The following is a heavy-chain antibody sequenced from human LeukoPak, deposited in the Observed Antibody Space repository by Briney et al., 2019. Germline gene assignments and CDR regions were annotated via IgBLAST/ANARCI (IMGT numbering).Heavy chain of an antibody. CDR3: ARGPPYYYGSGSYPVHY. D-gene: IGHD3-10*01. CDR2: INHSGST. Sequence: GSLRLSCTASGFTFGDFAMSWVRQPPGKGLEWIGEINHSGSTNYNPSLKSRVTITVDTSKNQFSLKLSSVTAADTAVYYCARGPPYYYGSGSYPVHYWGQGTLVTVSS. V-gene: IGHV4-34*01. J-gene: IGHJ4*02. CDR1: GFTFGDFA.